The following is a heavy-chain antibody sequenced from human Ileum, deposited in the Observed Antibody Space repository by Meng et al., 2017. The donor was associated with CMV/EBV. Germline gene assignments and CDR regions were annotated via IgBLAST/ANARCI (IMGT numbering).Heavy chain of an antibody. CDR3: ARGPGGFGDFDFDY. V-gene: IGHV4-4*07. Sequence: VQLQESGPGLVRPSETLSLTCTGSGGSIKDYYWSWIRQPAGKGLEWIGRIYFGGSTNYNPSLKSQVTMSIDTPKNQFSLRLTSVTAADSAVYYCARGPGGFGDFDFDYWGQGSLVTVSS. CDR2: IYFGGST. D-gene: IGHD3-16*01. J-gene: IGHJ4*02. CDR1: GGSIKDYY.